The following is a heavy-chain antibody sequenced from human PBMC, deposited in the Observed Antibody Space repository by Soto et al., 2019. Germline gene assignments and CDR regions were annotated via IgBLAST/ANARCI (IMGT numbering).Heavy chain of an antibody. CDR2: IYYSGST. V-gene: IGHV4-30-4*08. CDR3: ARALAVAGGDAFDI. Sequence: QVQLQESGPGLVKPSQTLSLNCTVSGGSISNALYYWSWIRQPPGKGLEWIGYIYYSGSTYYNPSLKSRVSISVDTSKNLFSLKLNSVTAADTAIYYCARALAVAGGDAFDIWGQGTMVSVSS. J-gene: IGHJ3*02. D-gene: IGHD6-19*01. CDR1: GGSISNALYY.